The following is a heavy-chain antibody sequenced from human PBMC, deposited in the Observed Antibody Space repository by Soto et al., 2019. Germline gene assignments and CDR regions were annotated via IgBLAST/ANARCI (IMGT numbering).Heavy chain of an antibody. J-gene: IGHJ4*02. CDR2: IYPGDSDT. D-gene: IGHD5-18*01. CDR1: GHSFTSYW. Sequence: GESLKISCKGSGHSFTSYWIGWVRQMPGKGLEWMGNIYPGDSDTRYSPSFQGQVTISADKSISTAYLQWSSLKASDTAMYYCVRQFGYNYGGFDYWGQGTLVTVSS. CDR3: VRQFGYNYGGFDY. V-gene: IGHV5-51*01.